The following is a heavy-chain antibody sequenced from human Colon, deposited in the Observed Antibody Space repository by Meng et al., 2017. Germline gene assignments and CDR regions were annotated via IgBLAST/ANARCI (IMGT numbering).Heavy chain of an antibody. CDR2: IYHIGST. J-gene: IGHJ4*02. Sequence: QGPRQESGPGLVKPSGTLSLTCAVSGTSISRSNWWTWVRQAPGKGLEWIGEIYHIGSTNYNPSLKSRVTILVDESKNEFSLKLTSVTAADTAVYYCARENDSGNSYDHWGRGTLVTVSS. CDR3: ARENDSGNSYDH. CDR1: GTSISRSNW. V-gene: IGHV4-4*02. D-gene: IGHD3-10*01.